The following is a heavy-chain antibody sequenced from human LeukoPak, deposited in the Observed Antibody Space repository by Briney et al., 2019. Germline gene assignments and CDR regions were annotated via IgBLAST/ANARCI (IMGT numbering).Heavy chain of an antibody. CDR1: GFTFVDYG. CDR3: ARGAAAGKNYYYYYMDV. J-gene: IGHJ6*03. D-gene: IGHD6-13*01. Sequence: GGSLRVSCAASGFTFVDYGMSWVRQALGKGLEWVSGINWNGGSTGYADSVKGRFTISRDNAKNSLYLQMNSLGAEDTALYYCARGAAAGKNYYYYYMDVWGKGTTVTVSS. V-gene: IGHV3-20*04. CDR2: INWNGGST.